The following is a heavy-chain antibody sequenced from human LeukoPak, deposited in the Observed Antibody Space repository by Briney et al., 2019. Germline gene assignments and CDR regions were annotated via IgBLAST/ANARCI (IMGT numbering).Heavy chain of an antibody. CDR2: MSYDGSKI. D-gene: IGHD3-10*01. CDR3: AREGEQLWFWGWFDP. Sequence: GGSLRLSCAASGFTFSSHGMNWVRQAPGKGLEWVAVMSYDGSKIDYADSVKGRFTISRDNSKDTLYLQMNSLRTEDTALYYCAREGEQLWFWGWFDPWGQGTLVTVSS. V-gene: IGHV3-30*03. J-gene: IGHJ5*02. CDR1: GFTFSSHG.